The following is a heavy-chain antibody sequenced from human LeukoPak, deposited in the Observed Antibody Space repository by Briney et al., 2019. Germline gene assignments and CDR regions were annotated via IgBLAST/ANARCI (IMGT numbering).Heavy chain of an antibody. J-gene: IGHJ6*03. CDR1: GGSISSYY. CDR3: ARDRMAAAGYYYYYMDV. D-gene: IGHD6-13*01. Sequence: SETLSLTCTVSGGSISSYYWSWIRQPAGKGLEGIGRIYTSGSTNYNPSLKSRVTMSVDTSKNQFSLKLSSVTAADTAVYYCARDRMAAAGYYYYYMDVWGKGTTVTISS. V-gene: IGHV4-4*07. CDR2: IYTSGST.